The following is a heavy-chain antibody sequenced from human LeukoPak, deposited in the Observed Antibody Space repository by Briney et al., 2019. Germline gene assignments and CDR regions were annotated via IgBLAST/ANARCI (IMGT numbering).Heavy chain of an antibody. CDR2: IIPIFGAA. J-gene: IGHJ4*02. V-gene: IGHV1-69*13. CDR3: ARGGIAAAGSFDY. Sequence: ASVKVSCKASGGTFSSYAISWVRQAPGQGLEWMGGIIPIFGAANYAQKFQGRVTITADESTSTAYMELSSLRSEDTAVYYCARGGIAAAGSFDYWGQGTLVTVSS. D-gene: IGHD6-13*01. CDR1: GGTFSSYA.